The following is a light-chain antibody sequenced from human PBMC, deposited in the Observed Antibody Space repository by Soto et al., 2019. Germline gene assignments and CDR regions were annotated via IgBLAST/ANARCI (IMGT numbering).Light chain of an antibody. V-gene: IGKV3D-15*01. J-gene: IGKJ4*01. Sequence: DIVLTQSPATLSVSVGDRVTITCRASQSISSWLAWYQQKPGQAPRHLIYDAFNRATGIPGRFSGSGSGTDFTLTISSLQSEDFAVYYCQQYNDWPLTFGGGTKVDIK. CDR2: DAF. CDR1: QSISSW. CDR3: QQYNDWPLT.